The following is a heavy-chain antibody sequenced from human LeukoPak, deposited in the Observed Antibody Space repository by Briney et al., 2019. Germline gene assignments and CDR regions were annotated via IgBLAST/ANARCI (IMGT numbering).Heavy chain of an antibody. CDR1: GGSISSGSYY. Sequence: SETLSLTCTVSGGSISSGSYYWSWIRQPAGKGLEWIGRIYTSGSTNYNPSLKSRVTISVDTSKDQFSLKLSSVTSADTAVYYCARDGVVVPAAIRYYYYYMDVWGKGTTVTVSS. CDR3: ARDGVVVPAAIRYYYYYMDV. J-gene: IGHJ6*03. D-gene: IGHD2-2*01. CDR2: IYTSGST. V-gene: IGHV4-61*02.